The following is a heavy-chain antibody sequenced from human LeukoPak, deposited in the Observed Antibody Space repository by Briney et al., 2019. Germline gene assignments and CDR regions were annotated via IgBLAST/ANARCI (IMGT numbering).Heavy chain of an antibody. CDR2: ISAYNGNT. D-gene: IGHD6-13*01. Sequence: VASVKVSCKASGYTFTSYGISWVRQAPGQGLEWIGWISAYNGNTNYAQKLQGRVTMTTDTSTSTAYMELRSLRSDDTAVYYCARAIAALELVPFDYWGQGTLVTVSS. V-gene: IGHV1-18*01. CDR1: GYTFTSYG. J-gene: IGHJ4*02. CDR3: ARAIAALELVPFDY.